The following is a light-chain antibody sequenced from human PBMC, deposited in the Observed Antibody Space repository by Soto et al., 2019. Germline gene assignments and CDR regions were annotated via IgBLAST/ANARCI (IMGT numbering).Light chain of an antibody. CDR3: AAWDDSLNGVV. CDR1: RSNIGSNT. J-gene: IGLJ2*01. CDR2: RNN. V-gene: IGLV1-44*01. Sequence: QTVVTQPPSASGTPGQRGTISCSGSRSNIGSNTVNWYQQLPGTAHKLLIYRNNQRPAGVPDRLSGSKSGTSASLAISGLQSEDEADYYCAAWDDSLNGVVFGGGTKLTVL.